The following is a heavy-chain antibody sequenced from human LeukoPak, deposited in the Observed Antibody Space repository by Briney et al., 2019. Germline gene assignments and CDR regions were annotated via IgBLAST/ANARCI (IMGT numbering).Heavy chain of an antibody. CDR3: ARSGYYDGSTYHWHFKL. V-gene: IGHV4-59*01. D-gene: IGHD3-22*01. J-gene: IGHJ2*01. CDR2: IYYDGNT. CDR1: GGSISSYY. Sequence: PSETLSLTCTVSGGSISSYYWSWIRQPPGKGLEWIGYIYYDGNTNFHPSLKSRVTISVDTSGNQFSLRLSSVTAADTAVYYCARSGYYDGSTYHWHFKLWGRGTLVTVSA.